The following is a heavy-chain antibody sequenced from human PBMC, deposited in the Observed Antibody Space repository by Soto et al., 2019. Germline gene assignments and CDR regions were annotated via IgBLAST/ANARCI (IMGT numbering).Heavy chain of an antibody. D-gene: IGHD2-2*01. Sequence: GTSAEVCWEACRVGIGSYSRCSVRQAPGQGLEWMGRIIPILGIANYAQKFQGRVTITADKSTSTAYMELSSLRSEDTAVYYCASEFGGYCSSTSCQPDDYWGQGTLVTVSS. J-gene: IGHJ4*02. V-gene: IGHV1-69*04. CDR2: IIPILGIA. CDR1: RVGIGSYS. CDR3: ASEFGGYCSSTSCQPDDY.